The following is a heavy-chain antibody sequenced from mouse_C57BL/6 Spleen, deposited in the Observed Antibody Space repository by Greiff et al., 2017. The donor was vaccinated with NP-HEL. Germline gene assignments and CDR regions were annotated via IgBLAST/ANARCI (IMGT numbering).Heavy chain of an antibody. J-gene: IGHJ3*01. CDR2: IDPETGGT. Sequence: QVQLQQSGAELVRPGASVTLSCKASGYTFTDYEMHWVKQTPVHGLEWIGAIDPETGGTAYNQKFKGKAILTADKSSSTAYMELRSLTSEDSAVYYCTIERSPAWFAYWGQGTLVTVSA. V-gene: IGHV1-15*01. CDR1: GYTFTDYE. CDR3: TIERSPAWFAY.